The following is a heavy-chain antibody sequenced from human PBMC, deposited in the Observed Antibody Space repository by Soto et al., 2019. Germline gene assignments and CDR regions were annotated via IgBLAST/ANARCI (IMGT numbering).Heavy chain of an antibody. CDR3: ARWAAKLIAAAGTTVFDI. D-gene: IGHD6-13*01. J-gene: IGHJ3*02. V-gene: IGHV5-51*01. CDR2: IYPGDSDT. CDR1: GYSFTSYW. Sequence: HGESLKISCKGSGYSFTSYWIGWVRQMPGKGLEWMGIIYPGDSDTRYSPSFQGQVTISADKSFNTAYLQWSSLKASDTAMYFCARWAAKLIAAAGTTVFDIWGKGTMVPVSS.